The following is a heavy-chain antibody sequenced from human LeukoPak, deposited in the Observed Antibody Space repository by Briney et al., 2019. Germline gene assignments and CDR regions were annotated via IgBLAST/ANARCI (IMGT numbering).Heavy chain of an antibody. D-gene: IGHD6-13*01. CDR1: GFTFDDYG. Sequence: PGGSLRLSCAASGFTFDDYGMSWVRHAPGKGLEWVSGINWNGGSTVYADSVKGRFTISRDNAKNSLYLQMTSLRAEDTALYHCARDSKIAAAGDHNNWFDPWGQGTLVTVSS. J-gene: IGHJ5*02. V-gene: IGHV3-20*01. CDR3: ARDSKIAAAGDHNNWFDP. CDR2: INWNGGST.